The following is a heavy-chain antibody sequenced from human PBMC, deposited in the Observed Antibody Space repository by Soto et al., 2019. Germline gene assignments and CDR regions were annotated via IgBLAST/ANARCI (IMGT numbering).Heavy chain of an antibody. CDR3: AKFQVEGYHNYYGMDV. CDR1: GFTFSSYA. V-gene: IGHV3-23*01. Sequence: PGGSLRLSCAASGFTFSSYAFSWVRQAPGKGLEWVSTISVSGHDTYYADSVKGRFTISRDNARDTLYLEMNSLRAEDTALYYGAKFQVEGYHNYYGMDVWGQGTTVTVSS. J-gene: IGHJ6*02. CDR2: ISVSGHDT.